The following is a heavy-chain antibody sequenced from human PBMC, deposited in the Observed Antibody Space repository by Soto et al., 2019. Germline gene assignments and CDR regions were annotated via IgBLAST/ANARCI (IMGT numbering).Heavy chain of an antibody. CDR3: ARDRTVVVPAAIFDY. J-gene: IGHJ4*02. D-gene: IGHD2-2*01. V-gene: IGHV1-3*01. Sequence: GASVKVSCKASGYTFTSYAMHWVRQAPGQRLEWMGWINAGNGNTKYSQKFQGRVTITRDTSASTAYMELSSLGSEDTAVYYCARDRTVVVPAAIFDYWGQGTLVTVSS. CDR2: INAGNGNT. CDR1: GYTFTSYA.